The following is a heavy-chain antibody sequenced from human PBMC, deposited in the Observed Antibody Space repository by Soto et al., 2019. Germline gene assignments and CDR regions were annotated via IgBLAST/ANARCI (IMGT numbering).Heavy chain of an antibody. V-gene: IGHV3-21*01. CDR3: ARDHSMVRGEHGYFAL. D-gene: IGHD3-10*01. CDR1: GFTFSSYS. J-gene: IGHJ2*01. CDR2: ISSSRSYI. Sequence: EVQLVESGGGLVKPGGSLRLSCAASGFTFSSYSMNWVRQAPGKGLEWVSSISSSRSYIYYADSVRGRFTISRDDAKNAPSLQMNSLRAEYTAVYYCARDHSMVRGEHGYFALWGRGTRVTVSS.